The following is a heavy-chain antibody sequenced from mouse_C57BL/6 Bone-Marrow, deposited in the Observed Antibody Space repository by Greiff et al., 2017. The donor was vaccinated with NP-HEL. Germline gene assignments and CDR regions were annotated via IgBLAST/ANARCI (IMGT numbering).Heavy chain of an antibody. Sequence: QVQLQQPGAELVMPGASVKLSCKASGYTFTSYWMHWVKQRPGQGLEWIGEIDPSDSYTNYNQKFKGKSTLTVDKSSSTAYMQLSSLTSADSAVYYGARRAYYGSSFLFDYWGQGTTLTVSS. J-gene: IGHJ2*01. CDR2: IDPSDSYT. CDR3: ARRAYYGSSFLFDY. CDR1: GYTFTSYW. V-gene: IGHV1-69*01. D-gene: IGHD1-1*01.